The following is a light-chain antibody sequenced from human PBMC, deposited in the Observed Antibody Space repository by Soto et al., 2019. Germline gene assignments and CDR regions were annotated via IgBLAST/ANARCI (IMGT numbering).Light chain of an antibody. Sequence: DIQMPQSPSTLSASVGDTVTGTCMASQGISSYLAWYQQQPGKAPKLLIYAASTLQSGVPSRFSGSRSGPDFTLTISSLQPEDFATYYCQQSYSSPPTFGQGTKVDIK. J-gene: IGKJ1*01. V-gene: IGKV1-39*01. CDR2: AAS. CDR1: QGISSY. CDR3: QQSYSSPPT.